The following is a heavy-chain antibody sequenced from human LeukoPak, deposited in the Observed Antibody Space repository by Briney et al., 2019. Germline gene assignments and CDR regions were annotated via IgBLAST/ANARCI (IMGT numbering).Heavy chain of an antibody. CDR1: GFSLTSNGVA. CDR3: AHMFSSSWSGAFDV. D-gene: IGHD6-13*01. V-gene: IGHV2-5*01. J-gene: IGHJ3*01. CDR2: INWNDDQ. Sequence: SGPTLVNPTQTLTLTCTFSGFSLTSNGVAVASIRQPPGKALEWLAFINWNDDQGHSPSLKSRLTITKDSSRNQVVLTMTNVDPADSATYYCAHMFSSSWSGAFDVWGQGTMVSVSS.